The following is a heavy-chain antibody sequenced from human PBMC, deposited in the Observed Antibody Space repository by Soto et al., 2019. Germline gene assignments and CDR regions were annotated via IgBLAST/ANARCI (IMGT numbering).Heavy chain of an antibody. D-gene: IGHD6-13*01. CDR3: AKAKYSSSWRAVDY. CDR2: TSASGGTT. V-gene: IGHV3-23*01. CDR1: GFTFGSYA. J-gene: IGHJ4*02. Sequence: EVQLLESGDGIEEPGGSLRLSCAASGFTFGSYAMSWVRQAPGKGLEWVSSTSASGGTTYYADSVKGRFTISRDNSKNILYLEMNSLRAEDTAVYYCAKAKYSSSWRAVDYWGQGTLVTVSS.